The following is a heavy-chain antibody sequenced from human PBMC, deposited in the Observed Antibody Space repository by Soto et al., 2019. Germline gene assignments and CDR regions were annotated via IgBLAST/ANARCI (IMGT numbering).Heavy chain of an antibody. CDR3: AIGRAASFIVY. D-gene: IGHD6-13*01. CDR1: RFTLSSYS. Sequence: GGSLRLSCAASRFTLSSYSMNWVRQDPGKGLEWVSYISSSSSTIYYADSVKGRFTISRDNAKNSLYLQMNSLSDEDTAVYYCAIGRAASFIVYWGQGTLGTGSS. J-gene: IGHJ4*02. CDR2: ISSSSSTI. V-gene: IGHV3-48*02.